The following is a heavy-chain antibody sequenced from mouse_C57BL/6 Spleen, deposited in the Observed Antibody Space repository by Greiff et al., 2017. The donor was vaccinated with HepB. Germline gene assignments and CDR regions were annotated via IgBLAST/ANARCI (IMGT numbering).Heavy chain of an antibody. Sequence: DVKLVESGGGLVQPGGSLSLSCAASGFTFTDYYMSWVRQPPGKALEWLGFIRNKANGYTTEYSASVKGRFTISRDNSQSILYLQMNALRAEDSATYYCARYGWERYFDVWGTGTTVTVSS. CDR3: ARYGWERYFDV. CDR1: GFTFTDYY. CDR2: IRNKANGYTT. V-gene: IGHV7-3*01. J-gene: IGHJ1*03. D-gene: IGHD4-1*01.